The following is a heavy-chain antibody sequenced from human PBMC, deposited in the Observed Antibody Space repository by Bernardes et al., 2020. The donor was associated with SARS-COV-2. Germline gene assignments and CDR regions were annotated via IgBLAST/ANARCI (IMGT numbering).Heavy chain of an antibody. Sequence: SETLSLTCVVSGDSISSIHYYWGWVLQPPGKGPEWIGIMYYTGVTSAGTYSNPSLKNRVVMSMDASKNKISLDLTSVTAADTGVYYCTRSIVAAWGQGTLVTVSS. CDR3: TRSIVAA. J-gene: IGHJ5*02. CDR1: GDSISSIHYY. V-gene: IGHV4-39*07. D-gene: IGHD5-12*01. CDR2: MYYTGVTSAGT.